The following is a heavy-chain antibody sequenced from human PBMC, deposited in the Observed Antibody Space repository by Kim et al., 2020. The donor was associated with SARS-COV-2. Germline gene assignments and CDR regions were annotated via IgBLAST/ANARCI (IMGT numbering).Heavy chain of an antibody. CDR2: ISSDSRSI. D-gene: IGHD3-22*01. Sequence: GGSLRLSCAPSGFTFSSYSMNWVRQAPGKGLEWVSYISSDSRSIYYADSVKGRCTISRDNAKKSLYLQMNSLRDEDTAVYYCARGPSQYDMGYGMDVWGQGTTVTVSS. CDR3: ARGPSQYDMGYGMDV. V-gene: IGHV3-48*02. CDR1: GFTFSSYS. J-gene: IGHJ6*02.